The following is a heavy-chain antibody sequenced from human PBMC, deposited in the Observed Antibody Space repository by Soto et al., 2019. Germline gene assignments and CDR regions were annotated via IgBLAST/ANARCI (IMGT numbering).Heavy chain of an antibody. Sequence: SETLSLTCAVSGGSISSSNWWSWVRQPPGKGLEWIGEIYHSGSTNYNPSLKSRVTISVDKSKNQFSLKLSSVTAADTAVYYCASSGRITIFGVVPRYYGMDVWGQGTTVTVSS. D-gene: IGHD3-3*01. CDR2: IYHSGST. CDR1: GGSISSSNW. V-gene: IGHV4-4*02. CDR3: ASSGRITIFGVVPRYYGMDV. J-gene: IGHJ6*02.